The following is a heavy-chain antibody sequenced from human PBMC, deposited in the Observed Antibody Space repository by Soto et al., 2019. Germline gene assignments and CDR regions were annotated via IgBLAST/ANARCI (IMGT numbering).Heavy chain of an antibody. Sequence: EVQLVESGGGLVQPGGSLRLSCAASGFTFSSYAMHWVRQSPGKGLEYVSAISSNGGSTYYANSVKGRFTISRDNSKNTLYLQMGSLRAEDMAVYYCARLTTPDDILTGYYIAWGAFDIWGQGTMVTVSS. CDR1: GFTFSSYA. D-gene: IGHD3-9*01. J-gene: IGHJ3*02. CDR2: ISSNGGST. V-gene: IGHV3-64*01. CDR3: ARLTTPDDILTGYYIAWGAFDI.